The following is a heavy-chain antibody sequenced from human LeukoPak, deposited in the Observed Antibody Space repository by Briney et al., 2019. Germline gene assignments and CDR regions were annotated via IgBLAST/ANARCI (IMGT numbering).Heavy chain of an antibody. Sequence: GGSLRLSCEVSGFTYSIHWMSWVRQAPGKGLEWVAKINPDGNDKYYVDSVKGRFTISRDNAKNSLYLQMNSLRAEDTAVYYCAREIADNYYMDVWGKGTTVTVSS. CDR2: INPDGNDK. CDR1: GFTYSIHW. V-gene: IGHV3-7*01. J-gene: IGHJ6*03. CDR3: AREIADNYYMDV. D-gene: IGHD6-13*01.